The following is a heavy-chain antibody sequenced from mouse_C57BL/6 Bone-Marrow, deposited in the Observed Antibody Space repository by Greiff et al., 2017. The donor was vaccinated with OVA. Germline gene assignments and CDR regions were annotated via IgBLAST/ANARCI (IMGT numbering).Heavy chain of an antibody. D-gene: IGHD2-4*01. CDR3: AREGVYYDLDY. J-gene: IGHJ2*01. CDR2: ISYDGSN. V-gene: IGHV3-6*01. Sequence: EVKLMESGPGLVKPSQSLSLTCSVTGYSITSGYYWNWIRQFPGNKLEWMGYISYDGSNNYNPSLKNRISITRDTSKNQFFLKLNSVTTEDTATYYCAREGVYYDLDYWGQGTTLTVSS. CDR1: GYSITSGYY.